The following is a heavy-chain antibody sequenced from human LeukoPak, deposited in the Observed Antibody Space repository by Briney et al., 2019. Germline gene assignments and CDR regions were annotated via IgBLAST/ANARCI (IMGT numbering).Heavy chain of an antibody. D-gene: IGHD6-13*01. CDR2: ISWEGSTT. CDR1: GFAFVDHT. Sequence: QSGGSLRLSCATSGFAFVDHTMHWVRQLPGKGLEWLSLISWEGSTTYYADSVKDRFTISRDTSKYSLYLQMNSLRTEDTALYYCAKARSSSWSYLESWGQGTLVTVSS. CDR3: AKARSSSWSYLES. V-gene: IGHV3-43*01. J-gene: IGHJ4*02.